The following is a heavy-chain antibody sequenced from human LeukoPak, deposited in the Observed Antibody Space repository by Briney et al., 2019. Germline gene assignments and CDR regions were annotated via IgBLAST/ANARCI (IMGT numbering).Heavy chain of an antibody. CDR2: IYHSGST. V-gene: IGHV4-30-2*01. CDR3: ARVGWGAALGY. CDR1: GGSISSGGYY. D-gene: IGHD1-26*01. J-gene: IGHJ4*02. Sequence: SQTLSLTCTVPGGSISSGGYYWSWIRQPPGKGLEWIGYIYHSGSTYYNPSLKSRVTISVDRSKNQFSLKLSSVTAADTAVYYCARVGWGAALGYWGQGTLVTVSS.